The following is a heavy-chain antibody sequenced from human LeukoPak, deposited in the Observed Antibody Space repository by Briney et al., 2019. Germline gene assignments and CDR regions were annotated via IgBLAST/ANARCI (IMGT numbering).Heavy chain of an antibody. V-gene: IGHV4-39*07. J-gene: IGHJ6*03. CDR3: ARVDSPFYGDYPGYMDV. CDR2: IYYSGST. Sequence: PSETLSLTCTVSGGSISSSNYYWGWIRQPPGKGLEWIGSIYYSGSTYYNPSLKSRVTMSVDTSKNQFSLKLSSVTAADTAVYYCARVDSPFYGDYPGYMDVWGKGTTVTVSS. CDR1: GGSISSSNYY. D-gene: IGHD4-17*01.